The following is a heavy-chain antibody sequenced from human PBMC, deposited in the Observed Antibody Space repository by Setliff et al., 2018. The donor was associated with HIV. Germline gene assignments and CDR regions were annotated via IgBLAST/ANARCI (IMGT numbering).Heavy chain of an antibody. V-gene: IGHV1-18*01. CDR2: ISAYNGNT. D-gene: IGHD6-19*01. CDR1: GYTFTSFG. Sequence: GASVKVSCKASGYTFTSFGISWVRQAPGRGLEWMGRISAYNGNTGHAQRLQGRVTMTTDTSTRTAYMELRSLRSDDTAVYYCARAAVAGPWRKLDYWGQGTLVTVSS. CDR3: ARAAVAGPWRKLDY. J-gene: IGHJ4*02.